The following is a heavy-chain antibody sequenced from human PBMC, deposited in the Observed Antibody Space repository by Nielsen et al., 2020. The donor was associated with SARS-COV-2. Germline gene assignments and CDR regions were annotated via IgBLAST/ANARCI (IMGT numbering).Heavy chain of an antibody. CDR2: IYYSGST. V-gene: IGHV4-31*02. J-gene: IGHJ5*02. Sequence: RQAPGKGLEWIGYIYYSGSTYYNPSLKSRVTISVDTSKNQFSLKLSSVTAADTAVYCCASVHLGYCSSTSCYTYWFDPWGQGTLVTVSS. D-gene: IGHD2-2*02. CDR3: ASVHLGYCSSTSCYTYWFDP.